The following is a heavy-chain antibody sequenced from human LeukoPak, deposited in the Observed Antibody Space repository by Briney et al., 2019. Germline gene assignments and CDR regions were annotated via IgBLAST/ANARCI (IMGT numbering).Heavy chain of an antibody. Sequence: GASVKVSCKASGYTFTSYYMHWVRQGPGQGLEWMAIINPSGGSTSYAQKFQGRVTMTRDTSTNTVYMELSSLRSEDTAVFYCVRGASSVAALNPFWYFDLWGRGTLATVSS. CDR3: VRGASSVAALNPFWYFDL. J-gene: IGHJ2*01. V-gene: IGHV1-46*01. D-gene: IGHD6-6*01. CDR2: INPSGGST. CDR1: GYTFTSYY.